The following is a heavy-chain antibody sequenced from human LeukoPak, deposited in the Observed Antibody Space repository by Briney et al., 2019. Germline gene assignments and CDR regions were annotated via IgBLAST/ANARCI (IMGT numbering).Heavy chain of an antibody. CDR1: GFTFSSYG. CDR3: AKDPTYQLRPDYYYYYGMDV. D-gene: IGHD2-2*01. Sequence: GGSLRLSCAASGFTFSSYGMHWVRQAPGKGLEWVAGISYDGSNKYYADSVKGRFTISRDNSKNTLYLQMNSLRAEDTAVYYCAKDPTYQLRPDYYYYYGMDVWGQGNTVTVSS. V-gene: IGHV3-30*18. CDR2: ISYDGSNK. J-gene: IGHJ6*02.